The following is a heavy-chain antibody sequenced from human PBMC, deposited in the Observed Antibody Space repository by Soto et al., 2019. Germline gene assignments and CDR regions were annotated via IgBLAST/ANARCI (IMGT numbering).Heavy chain of an antibody. Sequence: GASVKVSCKASGYTFTNYGIIWVRQAPGQGLEWLGWISTYNGNTNFAQKLQGRVTLTTDTSTSTAYMELRSLRSDDTAVYFCARGARIFGVVVSNWVDPWGQGTLVTVSS. D-gene: IGHD3-3*01. CDR2: ISTYNGNT. CDR1: GYTFTNYG. CDR3: ARGARIFGVVVSNWVDP. V-gene: IGHV1-18*04. J-gene: IGHJ5*02.